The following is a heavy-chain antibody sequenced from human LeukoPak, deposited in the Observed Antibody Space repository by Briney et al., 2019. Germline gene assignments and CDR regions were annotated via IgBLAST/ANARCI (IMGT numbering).Heavy chain of an antibody. J-gene: IGHJ4*02. Sequence: GGSLRLSCAASGFTFDDYAMHWVRQAPGKGRKWVSAISGSGGGTYYADSVKGRFTISRDNSKNTLYLQMNSLRAEDTAVYYCARDSVGAGYFDYWGQGTLVTVSS. V-gene: IGHV3-23*01. CDR3: ARDSVGAGYFDY. CDR2: ISGSGGGT. CDR1: GFTFDDYA. D-gene: IGHD1-26*01.